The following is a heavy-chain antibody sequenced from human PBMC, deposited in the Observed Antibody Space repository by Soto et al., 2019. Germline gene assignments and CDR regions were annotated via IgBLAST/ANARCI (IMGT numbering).Heavy chain of an antibody. V-gene: IGHV3-7*03. D-gene: IGHD3-3*01. CDR2: INQDGSEK. CDR1: GFSFPYYW. CDR3: AGGSTYHFWSRYMDYAMDV. Sequence: PGGSLRLSCAASGFSFPYYWMNWLRQAPGKGLEWVANINQDGSEKYYVDSVKGRFTISRDNAKNSLYLQMNSLRVEDTAVYYCAGGSTYHFWSRYMDYAMDVWGQGTTVTVSS. J-gene: IGHJ6*02.